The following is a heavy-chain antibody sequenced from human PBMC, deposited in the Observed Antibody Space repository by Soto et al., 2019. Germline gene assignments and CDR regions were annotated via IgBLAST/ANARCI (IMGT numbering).Heavy chain of an antibody. V-gene: IGHV4-31*03. Sequence: VLLQESGPGLVEPSQTLSLTCTVSGVSVTSGGFFWSWIRHHPAKGLGWIGYISYSGSAYYSPSLKSRDSIAADTSSNQFSLRLTSLTAADTAVYFCARLLCSGNSCSRGGGFDIWGQGTMVTVSS. D-gene: IGHD2-2*01. CDR3: ARLLCSGNSCSRGGGFDI. CDR2: ISYSGSA. CDR1: GVSVTSGGFF. J-gene: IGHJ3*02.